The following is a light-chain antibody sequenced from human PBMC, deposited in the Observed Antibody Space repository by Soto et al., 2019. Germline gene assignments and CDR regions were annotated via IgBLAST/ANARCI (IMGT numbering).Light chain of an antibody. J-gene: IGKJ2*01. Sequence: DVVVTQSPLSLPVTLGQPATISCRSSQSLLQVDVNTYLMWYLQRPGQSPSRLIYMVSNRDSGGTDRFSGSESGTYFTLKIGRLEAEDLVVSYCMHNEHWTYTFGQGTKLEIK. V-gene: IGKV2-30*02. CDR3: MHNEHWTYT. CDR2: MVS. CDR1: QSLLQVDVNTY.